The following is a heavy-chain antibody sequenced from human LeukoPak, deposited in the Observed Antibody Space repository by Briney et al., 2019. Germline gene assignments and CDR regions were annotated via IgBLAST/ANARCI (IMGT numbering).Heavy chain of an antibody. J-gene: IGHJ6*02. CDR1: GYTFTIYD. D-gene: IGHD3-22*01. CDR3: ARGVGSSGYYYPDYYYGMDV. V-gene: IGHV1-8*01. CDR2: MNPNSGNT. Sequence: ASVKVSCKASGYTFTIYDINWVRQATGQGLEWMGWMNPNSGNTGYAQKFQGRVTMTRNTSISTAYMELSSLRSEDTAVYYSARGVGSSGYYYPDYYYGMDVWGQGTTVTVSS.